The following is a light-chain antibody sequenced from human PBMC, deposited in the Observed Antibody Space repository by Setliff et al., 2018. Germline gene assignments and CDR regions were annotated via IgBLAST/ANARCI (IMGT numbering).Light chain of an antibody. Sequence: QSALTQPPSASGSPGQSVTISCTGTSSDVGGYNYVSWYQQHPGKAPKLMIYEVSKRPSGVPDRFSGSKSGNTASLTVSGLQAEDEADYYCQSYDSRLSGYVFGTGTKVTVL. V-gene: IGLV2-8*01. CDR3: QSYDSRLSGYV. J-gene: IGLJ1*01. CDR1: SSDVGGYNY. CDR2: EVS.